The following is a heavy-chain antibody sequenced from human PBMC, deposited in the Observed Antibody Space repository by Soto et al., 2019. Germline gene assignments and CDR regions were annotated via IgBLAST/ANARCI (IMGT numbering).Heavy chain of an antibody. CDR3: AKQGGTAWYRPFDS. V-gene: IGHV3-23*04. J-gene: IGHJ4*02. CDR2: VSGSGGVT. D-gene: IGHD6-19*01. Sequence: EVHLVESGGGLVQTGGSVRLSCEASGFTFDRNVMTWVRQAPGKGPEWVSSVSGSGGVTYEADSVKGPFTISRDNSKNILYLQMTGLRVDDTAVYYCAKQGGTAWYRPFDSWGRGTLVIVS. CDR1: GFTFDRNV.